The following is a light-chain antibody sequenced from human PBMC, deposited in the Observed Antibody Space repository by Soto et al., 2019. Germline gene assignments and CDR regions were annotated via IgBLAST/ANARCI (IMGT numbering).Light chain of an antibody. V-gene: IGKV1-5*03. Sequence: DIHMTQSPSTLSASVGDRVTITCRASQSISTWLDWYQQKPGKDPKLLIYKASSLESGVPSRFSGSGSGTEFTLTISSLQPDDFATYYCQQYNTSPLTFGGGTTVEIK. CDR3: QQYNTSPLT. CDR2: KAS. CDR1: QSISTW. J-gene: IGKJ4*01.